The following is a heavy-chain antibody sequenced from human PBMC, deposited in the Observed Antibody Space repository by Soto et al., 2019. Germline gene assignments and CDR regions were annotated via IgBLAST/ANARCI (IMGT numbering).Heavy chain of an antibody. Sequence: ASVKVSCKVSGYTLTELSMHWVRQAPGKGLEWMGGFDPEDGETIHAQKFQGRVTMTEDTSTDTAYMELSSLRSEDTAVYYCATVDYGDYVVGYWGQGTLVTVSS. J-gene: IGHJ4*02. CDR1: GYTLTELS. V-gene: IGHV1-24*01. CDR3: ATVDYGDYVVGY. D-gene: IGHD4-17*01. CDR2: FDPEDGET.